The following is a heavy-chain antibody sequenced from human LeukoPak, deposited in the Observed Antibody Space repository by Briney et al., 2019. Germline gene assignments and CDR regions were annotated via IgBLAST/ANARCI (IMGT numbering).Heavy chain of an antibody. CDR2: INHSGST. V-gene: IGHV4-34*01. Sequence: SETLSLTCAVYGGSFSGYYWSWIRQPPGKGLEWIGEINHSGSTNYNPSLRSRVTISVDTSKNQFSLKLSSVTAADTAVYYCARDGGSGSYHNWFDPWGQGTLVTVSS. CDR1: GGSFSGYY. J-gene: IGHJ5*02. CDR3: ARDGGSGSYHNWFDP. D-gene: IGHD2-15*01.